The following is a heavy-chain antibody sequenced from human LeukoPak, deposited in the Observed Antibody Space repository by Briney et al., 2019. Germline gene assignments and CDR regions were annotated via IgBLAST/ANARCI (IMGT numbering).Heavy chain of an antibody. D-gene: IGHD6-13*01. J-gene: IGHJ4*02. Sequence: PGGSLRLSCAASGFTFSSYWMHWVRQVPGKGLVWVSRINNDGSSTTYADSVKRRFTISRDNAKNTLYLQMNSLRAEDTAVYYCTREVQAAGKTLDYWGQGTLITVSS. CDR1: GFTFSSYW. V-gene: IGHV3-74*01. CDR2: INNDGSST. CDR3: TREVQAAGKTLDY.